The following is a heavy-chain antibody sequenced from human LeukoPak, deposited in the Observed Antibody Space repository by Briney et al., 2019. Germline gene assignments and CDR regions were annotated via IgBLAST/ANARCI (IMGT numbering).Heavy chain of an antibody. J-gene: IGHJ6*03. CDR1: GFTFSSYG. V-gene: IGHV3-23*01. D-gene: IGHD1-20*01. CDR2: ISGSGGST. CDR3: AKGIHDYNWIGLPFYMDV. Sequence: GSLRLSCAASGFTFSSYGMSWGRQAPGEGLEWVSAISGSGGSTYYADSVKGRFTISKDKSKNTLYLQMNRVRAEDTAVYYCAKGIHDYNWIGLPFYMDVWGKGTPVTISS.